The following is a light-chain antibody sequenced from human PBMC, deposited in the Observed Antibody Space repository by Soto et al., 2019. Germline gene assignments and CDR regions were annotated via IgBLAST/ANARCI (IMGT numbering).Light chain of an antibody. CDR3: KQYHITCLT. CDR1: QSVLYTPNAKNY. J-gene: IGKJ4*01. Sequence: AGSLGERSTINCKSSQSVLYTPNAKNYLAWYQQKPGQPPRLLIYWASYREPGVPDRFSGSGSGNDSTFNISRLSGEDAAVSYCKQYHITCLTLGGGTQVDIK. V-gene: IGKV4-1*01. CDR2: WAS.